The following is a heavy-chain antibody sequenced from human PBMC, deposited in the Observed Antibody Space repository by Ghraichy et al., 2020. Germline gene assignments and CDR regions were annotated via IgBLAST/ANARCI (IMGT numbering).Heavy chain of an antibody. V-gene: IGHV4-39*01. CDR2: IYYTGRT. D-gene: IGHD5-24*01. CDR3: ARRRDGYNLDFDY. Sequence: QTLSLTCTVSGGSVNSSDYSWGWIRQPPGKGLEWIGSIYYTGRTHYKPSLDSRLTISMDRSKNQFSLNLRSVTAADTAVFYCARRRDGYNLDFDYWGQGTLVTVSS. J-gene: IGHJ4*02. CDR1: GGSVNSSDYS.